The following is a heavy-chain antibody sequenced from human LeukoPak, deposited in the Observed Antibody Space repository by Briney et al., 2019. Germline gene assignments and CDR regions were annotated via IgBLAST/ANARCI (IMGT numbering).Heavy chain of an antibody. V-gene: IGHV3-21*01. CDR1: GFTFSSYG. CDR3: ARVNSGYDLNAFDI. CDR2: ISSSSSYI. D-gene: IGHD5-12*01. Sequence: GGSLRLSCAASGFTFSSYGMSWVRQAPGKGLEWVSSISSSSSYIYYADSVKGRFTISRDNAKNSLYLQMNSLRAEDTAVYYCARVNSGYDLNAFDIWGQGTMVTVSS. J-gene: IGHJ3*02.